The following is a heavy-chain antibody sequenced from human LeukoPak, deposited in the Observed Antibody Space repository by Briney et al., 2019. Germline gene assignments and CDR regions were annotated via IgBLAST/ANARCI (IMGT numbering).Heavy chain of an antibody. J-gene: IGHJ4*02. V-gene: IGHV1-18*01. CDR3: ARVPGLGELSFFDY. D-gene: IGHD3-16*02. CDR2: ISGYNGNT. CDR1: GYTFTTYN. Sequence: ASVKVSCKASGYTFTTYNINWVRQAPGQGLEWMGWISGYNGNTNYAQKLQGRVTMTTDTSTSTAYMELRSLRSDDTAVYYCARVPGLGELSFFDYWGQGTLVTVSS.